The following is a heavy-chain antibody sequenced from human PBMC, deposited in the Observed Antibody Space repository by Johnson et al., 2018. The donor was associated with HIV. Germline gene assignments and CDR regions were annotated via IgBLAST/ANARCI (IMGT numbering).Heavy chain of an antibody. D-gene: IGHD6-13*01. V-gene: IGHV3-20*04. CDR3: AREVYSNFDFDAFDI. J-gene: IGHJ3*02. CDR2: INWNGGSP. Sequence: VQLVESGGGLVQPGGSLRLSCAASGFTFSDHYMDWVRQAPGKGLAWVSGINWNGGSPGYADSVKGRFTISRAHAKNSLYRQMNSLRAEDTAVYSCAREVYSNFDFDAFDIWGQGTMVTVSS. CDR1: GFTFSDHY.